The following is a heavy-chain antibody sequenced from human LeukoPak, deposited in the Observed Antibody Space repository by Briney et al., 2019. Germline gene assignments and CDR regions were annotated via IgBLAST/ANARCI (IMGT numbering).Heavy chain of an antibody. D-gene: IGHD1-7*01. CDR3: ARDPDWNYVVDY. V-gene: IGHV1-2*06. CDR2: INPNSGGT. CDR1: GYTFTGYY. J-gene: IGHJ4*02. Sequence: GASVKVSCKASGYTFTGYYMHWVRHAPGQGLEWMGRINPNSGGTNYAQKFQGRVTMTRDTPISTAYMELSRLRSDDTAVYYCARDPDWNYVVDYWGQGTLVTVSS.